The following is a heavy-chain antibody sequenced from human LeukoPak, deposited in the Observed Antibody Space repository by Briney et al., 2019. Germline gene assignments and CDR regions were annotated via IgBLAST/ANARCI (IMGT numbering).Heavy chain of an antibody. D-gene: IGHD5-24*01. CDR1: GFTFSSYG. V-gene: IGHV3-33*01. J-gene: IGHJ4*02. CDR2: IWYDRSNK. CDR3: ASLDGYTDY. Sequence: PGGSQRLSCAASGFTFSSYGMHWVRQAPGKGLEWVAVIWYDRSNKYYADSVKGRFTISRDNSKNTLYLQMNSLRAEDTAVYYCASLDGYTDYWGQGTLVTVSS.